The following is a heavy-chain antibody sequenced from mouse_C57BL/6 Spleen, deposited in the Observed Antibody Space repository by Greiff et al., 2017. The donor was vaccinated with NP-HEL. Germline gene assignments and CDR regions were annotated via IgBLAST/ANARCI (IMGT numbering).Heavy chain of an antibody. Sequence: LQESGPELVKPGASVKISCKASGYTFTDYYINWVKQRPGQGLEWIGWIYPGSGNTKYNEKFKGKATLTVDTSSSTAYMQLSSLTSEDSAVYFCARWYYGSSYDWYFDVWGTGTTVTVSS. D-gene: IGHD1-1*01. CDR2: IYPGSGNT. J-gene: IGHJ1*03. V-gene: IGHV1-84*01. CDR3: ARWYYGSSYDWYFDV. CDR1: GYTFTDYY.